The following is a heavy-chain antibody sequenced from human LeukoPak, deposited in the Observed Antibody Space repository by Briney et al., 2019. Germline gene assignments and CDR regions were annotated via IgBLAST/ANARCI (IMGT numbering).Heavy chain of an antibody. D-gene: IGHD5-18*01. CDR3: ARDPPGGYSYGYFAYFDY. V-gene: IGHV3-20*04. Sequence: GGSLRLSCAASGFTFDDYDMSLVRQAPGKGLEWGSGINWNGGSTGYADSVKGRFTISRDNAKNSLYLQMNSLRAEDTALYYCARDPPGGYSYGYFAYFDYWGQGTLVTVSS. J-gene: IGHJ4*02. CDR1: GFTFDDYD. CDR2: INWNGGST.